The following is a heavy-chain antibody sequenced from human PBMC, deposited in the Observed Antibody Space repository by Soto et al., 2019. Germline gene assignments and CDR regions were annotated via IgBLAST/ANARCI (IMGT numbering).Heavy chain of an antibody. V-gene: IGHV1-46*03. CDR2: INPSGGST. CDR1: GYTFTSYY. Sequence: ASLKVSCKSSGYTFTSYYIHWVRQAPGQGLEWMGIINPSGGSTSYAQKFQGRVTMTRDTSTSTVYMELSSLRSEDTAVYYCARDYYDSSGYQPRDAFDIWGQGTMVTVSS. CDR3: ARDYYDSSGYQPRDAFDI. J-gene: IGHJ3*02. D-gene: IGHD3-22*01.